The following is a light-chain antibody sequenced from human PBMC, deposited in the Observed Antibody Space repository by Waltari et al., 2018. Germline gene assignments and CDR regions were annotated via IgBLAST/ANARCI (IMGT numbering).Light chain of an antibody. CDR2: EVN. Sequence: QSALTQPPSASGSPGQSVTISCSGSSSDIGTYKFVSCYQQHPGKSPKLIIYEVNQRPSGVPDRFSGSKSGNTASLTVSGLLPEDEADYYCSSYAGTKKLLFGGVTKLTVL. CDR1: SSDIGTYKF. CDR3: SSYAGTKKLL. J-gene: IGLJ2*01. V-gene: IGLV2-8*01.